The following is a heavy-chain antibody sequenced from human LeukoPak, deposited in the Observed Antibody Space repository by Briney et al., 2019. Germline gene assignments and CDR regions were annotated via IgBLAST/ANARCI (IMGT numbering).Heavy chain of an antibody. D-gene: IGHD3-3*01. CDR1: GFTFSTYS. V-gene: IGHV3-48*01. J-gene: IGHJ4*02. CDR3: ARLTWSTTDH. Sequence: GGSLRLSCAASGFTFSTYSMNWVRQAPGKGLEWVSYISSSSTTIYYADSVKGRFTISRDNAKNSLYLQMNSLRAEDTGVYYCARLTWSTTDHWGQGTLVTVSS. CDR2: ISSSSTTI.